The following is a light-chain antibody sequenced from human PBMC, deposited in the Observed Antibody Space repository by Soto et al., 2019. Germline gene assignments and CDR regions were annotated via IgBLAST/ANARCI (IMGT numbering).Light chain of an antibody. Sequence: EIVITQSPATLSVSPGERVTLSCRASQSVRSKLAWYQQKPGQAPRLLIYDASTRANGIPARFSGSVSGTEFTLTLSSLQSEDFAVYYCQQYNNWHPITFGQGTRLEIK. CDR1: QSVRSK. CDR3: QQYNNWHPIT. V-gene: IGKV3-15*01. CDR2: DAS. J-gene: IGKJ5*01.